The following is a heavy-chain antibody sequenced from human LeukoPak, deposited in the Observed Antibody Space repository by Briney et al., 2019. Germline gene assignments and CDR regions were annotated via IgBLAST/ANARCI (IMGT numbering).Heavy chain of an antibody. CDR2: IYPGDSDT. Sequence: GXSLQISGEGAGYIFTSYWIGWGRQLRGKGLEWMGIIYPGDSDTTDSPSWQGQVTMSANKTNRTAYLQWSSLKASDTAMYYCARRYGENAFDYWGQGTLVTVSS. D-gene: IGHD4-17*01. CDR1: GYIFTSYW. CDR3: ARRYGENAFDY. J-gene: IGHJ4*02. V-gene: IGHV5-51*01.